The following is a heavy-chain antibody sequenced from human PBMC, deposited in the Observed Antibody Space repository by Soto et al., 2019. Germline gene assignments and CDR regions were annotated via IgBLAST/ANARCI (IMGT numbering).Heavy chain of an antibody. CDR1: GFTFSSYD. CDR2: ISSSSSTI. Sequence: PGGSLRLSCAASGFTFSSYDMNWVRQAPGKGLEWVSYISSSSSTIYYADSVKGRFTISRDNAKNSLYLQMNSLRDEDTAVYYCARGADYDCRGFRLNWFYPWGQGTLVTVSS. CDR3: ARGADYDCRGFRLNWFYP. V-gene: IGHV3-48*02. D-gene: IGHD3-22*01. J-gene: IGHJ5*02.